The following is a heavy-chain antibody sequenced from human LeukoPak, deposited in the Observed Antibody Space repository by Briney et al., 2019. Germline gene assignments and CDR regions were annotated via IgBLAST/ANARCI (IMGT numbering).Heavy chain of an antibody. V-gene: IGHV3-23*01. D-gene: IGHD6-19*01. Sequence: PGGSLRLSCAASGFTFSSYAMSWVRQAPGKGLEWVSAISGSGGSTYYADSVKGRFTISRDNSKNTLYLQMNRLRAEDTAVYYCAKDLKKSSGWYASDYWGQGTLVTVSS. CDR3: AKDLKKSSGWYASDY. CDR1: GFTFSSYA. J-gene: IGHJ4*02. CDR2: ISGSGGST.